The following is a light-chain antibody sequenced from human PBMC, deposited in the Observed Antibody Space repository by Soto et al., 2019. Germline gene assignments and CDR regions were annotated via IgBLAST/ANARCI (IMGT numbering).Light chain of an antibody. CDR2: GNS. V-gene: IGLV1-40*01. CDR3: QSYDSSLSRYV. J-gene: IGLJ1*01. CDR1: SSNIGAGYD. Sequence: QCVLTQPPSVSGAPGQRVTISCTGSSSNIGAGYDVHWYQQLPGTAPKLLIYGNSNRPSGVPDRFSGSKSGTSASLAITGLQAEDEADYYCQSYDSSLSRYVFGTGTKVTVL.